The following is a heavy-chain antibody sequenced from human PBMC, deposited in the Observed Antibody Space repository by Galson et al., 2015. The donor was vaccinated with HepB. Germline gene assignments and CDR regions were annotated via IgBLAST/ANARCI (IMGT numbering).Heavy chain of an antibody. CDR1: GFTFSDYY. J-gene: IGHJ5*02. CDR2: ISSSSSYT. V-gene: IGHV3-11*06. D-gene: IGHD2-2*02. Sequence: SLRLSCAASGFTFSDYYMSWIRQAPGKGLEWVSYISSSSSYTNYADSVKGRFTISRDNAKNSLYLQMNSLRAEDTAVYYCAREWGYCSSTSCYRGWFDPWGQGTLVTVSS. CDR3: AREWGYCSSTSCYRGWFDP.